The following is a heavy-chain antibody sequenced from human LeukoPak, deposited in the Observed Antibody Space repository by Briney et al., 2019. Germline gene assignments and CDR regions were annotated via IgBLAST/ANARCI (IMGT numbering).Heavy chain of an antibody. J-gene: IGHJ3*02. D-gene: IGHD3-22*01. Sequence: GGSLRLSCAASGFTFSSYAMSWVRQAPGKGLEWVSAISGSGGSTYYADSVKCRFTISRDNSKNTLYLQMNSLRAEDTAVYYCAKDQDWGSSGYYHDAFDIWGQGTMVTVSS. CDR1: GFTFSSYA. CDR3: AKDQDWGSSGYYHDAFDI. CDR2: ISGSGGST. V-gene: IGHV3-23*01.